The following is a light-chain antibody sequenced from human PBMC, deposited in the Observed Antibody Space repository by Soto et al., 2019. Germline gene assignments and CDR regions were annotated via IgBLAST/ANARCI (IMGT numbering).Light chain of an antibody. J-gene: IGKJ4*01. Sequence: EVVLTQSPGTLSLSPGERATLSCRASQSVSSRLAWYQHKSGQAPRLPISGASIRATGIPDRFSGSGSGTDFTLIISRLEPEDFALYYCQQYGSSLLTFGGGTKVEIK. V-gene: IGKV3-20*01. CDR2: GAS. CDR1: QSVSSR. CDR3: QQYGSSLLT.